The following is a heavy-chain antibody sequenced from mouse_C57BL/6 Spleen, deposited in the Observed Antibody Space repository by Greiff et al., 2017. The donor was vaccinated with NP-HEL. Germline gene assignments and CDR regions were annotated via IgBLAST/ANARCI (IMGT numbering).Heavy chain of an antibody. J-gene: IGHJ2*01. V-gene: IGHV1-52*01. D-gene: IGHD1-1*02. CDR2: IDPSDSET. Sequence: QVQLQQPGAELVRPGSSVKLSCKASGYTFTSYWMHWVKQRPIQGLEWIGNIDPSDSETHYNQKFKDKATLTVDKSSSTAYMQLSSLTSEDSAVYYCARVMVGVHYFDYWGQGTTLTVSS. CDR1: GYTFTSYW. CDR3: ARVMVGVHYFDY.